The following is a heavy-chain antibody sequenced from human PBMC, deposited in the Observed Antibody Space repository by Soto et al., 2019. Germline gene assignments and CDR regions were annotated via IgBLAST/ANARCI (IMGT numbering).Heavy chain of an antibody. CDR2: ISWNSGSI. J-gene: IGHJ3*02. D-gene: IGHD3-10*01. Sequence: EVQLVESGGGLVQPGRSLRLSCAASGFTFDDYAMHWVRQAPGKGLEWVSGISWNSGSIGYSDSVKGRFTISRDNAKNSLYLQMNSLRADDTALYYCAKALHGSGSYYAFDIWGQGTMVTVSS. CDR3: AKALHGSGSYYAFDI. V-gene: IGHV3-9*01. CDR1: GFTFDDYA.